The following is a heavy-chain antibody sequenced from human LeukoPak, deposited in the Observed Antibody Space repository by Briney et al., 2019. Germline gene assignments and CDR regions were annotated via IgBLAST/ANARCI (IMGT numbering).Heavy chain of an antibody. D-gene: IGHD2-15*01. CDR2: ISYCGDYT. CDR1: GFTFSTYA. J-gene: IGHJ4*02. V-gene: IGHV3-23*01. Sequence: PGGSLRLSCAASGFTFSTYAMSWVPHAPGKGLEWVSGISYCGDYTYYTDSVKGRYTITRDNSQNTLNLQMNSLRADDTAVYHCAKEKKSGGWPIDYWGEGALVTVSS. CDR3: AKEKKSGGWPIDY.